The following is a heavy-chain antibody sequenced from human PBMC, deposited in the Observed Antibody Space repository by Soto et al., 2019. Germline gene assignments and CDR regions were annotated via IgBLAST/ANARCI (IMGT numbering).Heavy chain of an antibody. CDR3: ARFHYYDSSGRGYYFDY. CDR1: GGSISSSSYY. Sequence: SETLSLTCTVSGGSISSSSYYWGWIRQPPGKGLEWIGSIYYSGSTYYNPSLKSRVTISVDTSKNQFSLKLSSVTAADTAVYYCARFHYYDSSGRGYYFDYWGQGTLVTVSS. D-gene: IGHD3-22*01. V-gene: IGHV4-39*01. J-gene: IGHJ4*02. CDR2: IYYSGST.